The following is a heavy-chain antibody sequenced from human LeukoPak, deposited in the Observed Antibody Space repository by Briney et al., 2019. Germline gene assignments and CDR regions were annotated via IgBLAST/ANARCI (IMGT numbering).Heavy chain of an antibody. V-gene: IGHV4-38-2*02. D-gene: IGHD5-18*01. Sequence: SETLSLTCTVSGYSISSGYYWGWIRQPPGKGLEWIGSIYHSGSTYYNPSLKSRVTISVDTSKNQFYLKLSSVTAADTAAYYCARAGSGYSYGLDYWGQGTLVTVSS. CDR1: GYSISSGYY. J-gene: IGHJ4*02. CDR3: ARAGSGYSYGLDY. CDR2: IYHSGST.